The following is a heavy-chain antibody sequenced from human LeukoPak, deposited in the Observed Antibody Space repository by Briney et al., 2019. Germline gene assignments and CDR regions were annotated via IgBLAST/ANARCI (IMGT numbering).Heavy chain of an antibody. CDR1: GFTFSTFA. CDR2: IFPSGGEI. J-gene: IGHJ4*02. Sequence: GGSLRLSCAASGFTFSTFAMIWVRQPPGKGLEWVSSIFPSGGEIHYADSVRGRFTISRDNSKSTLSLQMNSLRAEDTAVYYCARVSWEDSYYFDYWGQGTLVTVSS. D-gene: IGHD1-26*01. CDR3: ARVSWEDSYYFDY. V-gene: IGHV3-23*01.